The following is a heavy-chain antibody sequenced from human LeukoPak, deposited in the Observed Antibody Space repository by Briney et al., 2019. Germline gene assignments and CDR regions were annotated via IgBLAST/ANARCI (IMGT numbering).Heavy chain of an antibody. CDR3: ARLFGSAWHPELYFQH. CDR1: AYRFTSYW. CDR2: IYPDDSDT. J-gene: IGHJ1*01. D-gene: IGHD1-14*01. V-gene: IGHV5-51*01. Sequence: GESLKISYKGSAYRFTSYWIGWVRQMPGKGLEWMGIIYPDDSDTRYSPSFQGQVTISADKSISTAYLQWSSLKASDTAMYYCARLFGSAWHPELYFQHWGQGTLVTVSS.